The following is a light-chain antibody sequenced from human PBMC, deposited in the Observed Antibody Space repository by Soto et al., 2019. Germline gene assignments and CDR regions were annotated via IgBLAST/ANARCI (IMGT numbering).Light chain of an antibody. CDR2: EVS. V-gene: IGLV2-14*01. CDR1: SSDVGTYNY. CDR3: SSYTSSSTYV. J-gene: IGLJ1*01. Sequence: QSVLTQPASVSGSPGQSITVSCTGTSSDVGTYNYVSWYQQHPGKAPKLMIYEVSTRPSGVSNRFSGSKSGNTASLTISGLQAEDEADYYCSSYTSSSTYVFGTGTKV.